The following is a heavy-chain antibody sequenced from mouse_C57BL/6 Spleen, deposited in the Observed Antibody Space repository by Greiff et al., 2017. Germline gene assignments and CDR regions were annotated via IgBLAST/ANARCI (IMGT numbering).Heavy chain of an antibody. J-gene: IGHJ1*03. CDR1: GYTFTSYT. V-gene: IGHV1-4*01. CDR3: ARDTTVVAERYFDV. CDR2: INPSSGYT. D-gene: IGHD1-1*01. Sequence: QVQLQQSGAELARPGASVKMSCKASGYTFTSYTMHWVKQRPGQGLEWIGYINPSSGYTKYNQKFKDKATLTADKSSSTAYMQLSSLTSEDSAVXYCARDTTVVAERYFDVWGTGTTVTVSS.